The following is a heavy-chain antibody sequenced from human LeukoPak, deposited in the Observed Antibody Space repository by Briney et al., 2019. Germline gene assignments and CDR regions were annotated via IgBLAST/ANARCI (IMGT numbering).Heavy chain of an antibody. Sequence: GGSLRLSCAAPGFTFSSYWMSWVRQAPGKGLEWVANIKQDGSEKYYVDSVRGRFTISRDNAKNSLYLQMNSLRAEDTAVYYCARGNGDYGLYYFDYWGQGTLVTVSS. D-gene: IGHD4-17*01. CDR3: ARGNGDYGLYYFDY. CDR1: GFTFSSYW. V-gene: IGHV3-7*01. J-gene: IGHJ4*02. CDR2: IKQDGSEK.